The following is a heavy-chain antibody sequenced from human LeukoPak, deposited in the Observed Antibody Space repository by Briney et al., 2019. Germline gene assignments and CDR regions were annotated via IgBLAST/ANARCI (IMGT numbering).Heavy chain of an antibody. J-gene: IGHJ6*04. CDR2: INHSGST. CDR3: ARGQGRGCSSGSCYYYYYGMDV. Sequence: PSETLSLTCAVYGGSFSGYYWSWIRQPPGKGLEWIGEINHSGSTNYNPSLKSRVTISVDTSKNQFSLKLSSVTAADTAVYYCARGQGRGCSSGSCYYYYYGMDVWGKGTTVTVSS. D-gene: IGHD2-15*01. V-gene: IGHV4-34*01. CDR1: GGSFSGYY.